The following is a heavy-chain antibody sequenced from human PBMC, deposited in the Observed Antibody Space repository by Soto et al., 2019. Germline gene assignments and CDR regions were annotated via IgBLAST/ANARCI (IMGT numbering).Heavy chain of an antibody. D-gene: IGHD6-19*01. J-gene: IGHJ5*02. CDR1: GGYIVSGVYS. V-gene: IGHV4-30-2*01. Sequence: SAARALTCAVSGGYIVSGVYSGSGIRQPPGKGLEWIGTAYPRGSTYYDPSLKSRVTISLDLSKNQFSLNLNSVTAADTAVYYCARVAGSGWYDAWGQGTLVTVSS. CDR2: AYPRGST. CDR3: ARVAGSGWYDA.